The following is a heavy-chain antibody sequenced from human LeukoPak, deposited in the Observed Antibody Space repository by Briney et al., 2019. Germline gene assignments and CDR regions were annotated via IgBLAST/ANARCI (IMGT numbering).Heavy chain of an antibody. D-gene: IGHD3-3*01. Sequence: SETLSLTCAVYGGSFSGYYWSWIRQPPVKGLEWIGEINHSGSTNYNPSLKSRVTISVDTSKNQFSLKLSSVTAADTAVYYCARGPHDFWSGYSYYFDYWGQGTLVTVSS. CDR1: GGSFSGYY. V-gene: IGHV4-34*01. J-gene: IGHJ4*02. CDR2: INHSGST. CDR3: ARGPHDFWSGYSYYFDY.